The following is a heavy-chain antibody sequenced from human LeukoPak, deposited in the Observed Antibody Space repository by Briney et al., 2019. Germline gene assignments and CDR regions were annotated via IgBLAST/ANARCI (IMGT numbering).Heavy chain of an antibody. V-gene: IGHV3-7*03. J-gene: IGHJ6*02. CDR1: GFTVSSNC. CDR3: ARGGGLDV. CDR2: INHNGNVN. D-gene: IGHD3-16*01. Sequence: GGSLRLSCAASGFTVSSNCMNWARQAPGKGLEWVASINHNGNVNYYVDSVKGRFTISRDNAKNSLYLQMSNLRAEDTAVYFCARGGGLDVWGQGATVTVSS.